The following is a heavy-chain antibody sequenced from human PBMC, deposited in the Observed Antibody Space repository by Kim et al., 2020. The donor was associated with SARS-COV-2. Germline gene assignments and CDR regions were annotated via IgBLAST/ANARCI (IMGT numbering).Heavy chain of an antibody. CDR2: IIPIFGTA. J-gene: IGHJ6*02. CDR3: ARELRGYSYGYGNYYGMDV. D-gene: IGHD5-18*01. CDR1: GGTFSSYA. Sequence: SVKVSCKASGGTFSSYAISWVRQAPGQGLEWMGGIIPIFGTANYAQKFQGRVTITADESTSTAYMELSSLRSEDTAVYYCARELRGYSYGYGNYYGMDVWGQGTTVTVSS. V-gene: IGHV1-69*13.